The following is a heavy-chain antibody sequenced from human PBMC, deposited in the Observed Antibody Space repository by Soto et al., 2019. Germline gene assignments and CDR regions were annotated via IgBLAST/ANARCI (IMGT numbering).Heavy chain of an antibody. Sequence: QVKLVQSGAGVKKPWSSVKVSCKASGGTLSSYANSWVRQAPGEGLEWMGGSIPLFGTANYAQKFHGRVTITADESTGTAYMELRSLRSEDTSVYYCARYDSSGYYPYWGHGTLVTVCS. CDR3: ARYDSSGYYPY. D-gene: IGHD3-22*01. CDR1: GGTLSSYA. CDR2: SIPLFGTA. J-gene: IGHJ4*01. V-gene: IGHV1-69*01.